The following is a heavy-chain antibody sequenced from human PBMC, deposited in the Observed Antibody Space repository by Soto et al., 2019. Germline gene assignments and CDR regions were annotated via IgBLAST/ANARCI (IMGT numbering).Heavy chain of an antibody. CDR1: GGSISSYY. Sequence: SETLSLTCTVSGGSISSYYWSWIRQPPGKGLEWIGYIYYSGSTNYNPSLKSRVTISVDTSKNQFSLKLSSVTAADTAVYYGARAADWGSFAFDIWGQGTMVTVSS. J-gene: IGHJ3*02. D-gene: IGHD7-27*01. CDR3: ARAADWGSFAFDI. CDR2: IYYSGST. V-gene: IGHV4-59*01.